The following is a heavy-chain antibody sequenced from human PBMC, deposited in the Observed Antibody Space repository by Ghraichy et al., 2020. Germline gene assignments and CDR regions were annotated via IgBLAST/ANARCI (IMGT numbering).Heavy chain of an antibody. CDR2: IYYSGST. J-gene: IGHJ4*02. V-gene: IGHV4-59*08. Sequence: SETLSLTCTVSGGSISSYYWSWIRQPPGKGLEWIGYIYYSGSTNYNPSLKSRVTISVDTSKNQFSLKLSSVTAADTAVYYCARHDSSDYYYDYWGQGTLVTVSS. CDR3: ARHDSSDYYYDY. D-gene: IGHD3-22*01. CDR1: GGSISSYY.